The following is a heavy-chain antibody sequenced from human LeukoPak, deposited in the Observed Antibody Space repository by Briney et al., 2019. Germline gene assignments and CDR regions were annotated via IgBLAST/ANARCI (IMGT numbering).Heavy chain of an antibody. CDR2: IYYSGST. CDR1: GGAISSYY. CDR3: AGSTPDTAMALDY. D-gene: IGHD5-18*01. Sequence: PSETLSLTCTVFGGAISSYYWNWIRQPPGKGLEWIGYIYYSGSTDYNPSLKSRVTISVDTSKNRFSLKLGSVTAADTAVYCCAGSTPDTAMALDYWGQGTLVTVSS. J-gene: IGHJ4*02. V-gene: IGHV4-59*01.